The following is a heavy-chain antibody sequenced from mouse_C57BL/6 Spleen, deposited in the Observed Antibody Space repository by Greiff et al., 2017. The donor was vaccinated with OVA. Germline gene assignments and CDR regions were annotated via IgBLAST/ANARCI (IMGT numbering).Heavy chain of an antibody. Sequence: EVQLVESGGGLVKPGGSLKLSCAASGFTFSSYAMSWVRQTPEKRLEWVATISDGGSYTYYPDNVKGRFTISRDNAKNNLYLQMSHLKSEDTAMYYCARGGNYGDYWGQGTTLTVSS. CDR2: ISDGGSYT. CDR3: ARGGNYGDY. V-gene: IGHV5-4*01. CDR1: GFTFSSYA. D-gene: IGHD2-1*01. J-gene: IGHJ2*01.